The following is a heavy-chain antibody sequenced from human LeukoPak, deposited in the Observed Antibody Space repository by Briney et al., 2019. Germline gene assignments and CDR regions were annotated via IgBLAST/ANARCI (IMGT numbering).Heavy chain of an antibody. J-gene: IGHJ4*02. CDR2: ISSSSGTI. CDR1: GFTFSSYS. Sequence: AGGSLRLSCAASGFTFSSYSMNWVRQAPGKGLEWVSYISSSSGTIYYADSVKGRFTISRDNAKNSLYLQMNSLRAEDTAVYYCARGMAAAATFDYWGQGTLVTVSS. V-gene: IGHV3-48*01. CDR3: ARGMAAAATFDY. D-gene: IGHD6-13*01.